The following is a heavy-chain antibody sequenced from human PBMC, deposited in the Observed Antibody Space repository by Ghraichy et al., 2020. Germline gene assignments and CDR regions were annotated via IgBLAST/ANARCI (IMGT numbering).Heavy chain of an antibody. V-gene: IGHV4-39*07. Sequence: SETLSLTCVVSGGSISSSSHYWGWIRQPPRKGLEWIGNIYYGGTTLYNPSLKTRVTISVDSSKNQFSLKMSSAIAADTAVYYCARETMHSSGWGENYFDTWGQGTLVTISS. CDR1: GGSISSSSHY. CDR2: IYYGGTT. J-gene: IGHJ5*02. CDR3: ARETMHSSGWGENYFDT. D-gene: IGHD6-19*01.